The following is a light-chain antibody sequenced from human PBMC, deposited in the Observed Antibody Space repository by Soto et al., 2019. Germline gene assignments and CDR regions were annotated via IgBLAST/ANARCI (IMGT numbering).Light chain of an antibody. Sequence: EIGLTQSPGTLSLSPGERATLSCRASQSVGNNYLAWFQQKPGQAPRLLIDDASRRATGIPDRFSGSGSGTDFTLTINRLAPEDFAVYYCQQCSSAPLTVGGGTKVEIK. CDR3: QQCSSAPLT. CDR2: DAS. V-gene: IGKV3-20*01. J-gene: IGKJ4*01. CDR1: QSVGNNY.